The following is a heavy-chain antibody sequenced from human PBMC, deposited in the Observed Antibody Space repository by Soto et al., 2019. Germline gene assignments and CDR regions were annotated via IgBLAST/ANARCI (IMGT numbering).Heavy chain of an antibody. V-gene: IGHV5-51*01. Sequence: LKNSGPRSASSYHRYRFWWVRYKPGNGREWMGIVYPGDSDTRYSPSFQGQVTISADKSISTAYLQWSSLKASETAMYYCARLSGCNSGVCYQFDYWGQGTLVTVSS. CDR1: ASSYHRYR. CDR3: ARLSGCNSGVCYQFDY. CDR2: VYPGDSDT. J-gene: IGHJ4*02. D-gene: IGHD2-8*01.